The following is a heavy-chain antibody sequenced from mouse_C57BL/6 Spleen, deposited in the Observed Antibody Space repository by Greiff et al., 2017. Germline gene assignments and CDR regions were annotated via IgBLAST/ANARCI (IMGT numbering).Heavy chain of an antibody. CDR2: ILPGSGST. J-gene: IGHJ1*03. CDR1: GYTFTGYW. Sequence: VQRVESGAELMKPGASVKLSCKATGYTFTGYWIEWVKQRPGHGLEWIGEILPGSGSTNYNEKFKGKATFTADTSSNTAYMQLSSLTTEDSAIYYCARVDYYGSSYFWYFDVWGTGTTVTVSS. CDR3: ARVDYYGSSYFWYFDV. D-gene: IGHD1-1*01. V-gene: IGHV1-9*01.